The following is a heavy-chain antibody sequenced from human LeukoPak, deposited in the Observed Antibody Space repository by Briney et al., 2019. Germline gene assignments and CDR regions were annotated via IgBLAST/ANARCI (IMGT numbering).Heavy chain of an antibody. CDR2: ISGSGGST. CDR3: AKGKRITMIVVVIDY. CDR1: GFTFTNYW. Sequence: PGGSLRLSCAASGFTFTNYWMSWVRQAPGKGLEWVSAISGSGGSTYYADSVKGRFTISRDNSKNTLYLQMNSLRAEDTAVYYCAKGKRITMIVVVIDYWGQGTLVTVSS. D-gene: IGHD3-22*01. J-gene: IGHJ4*02. V-gene: IGHV3-23*01.